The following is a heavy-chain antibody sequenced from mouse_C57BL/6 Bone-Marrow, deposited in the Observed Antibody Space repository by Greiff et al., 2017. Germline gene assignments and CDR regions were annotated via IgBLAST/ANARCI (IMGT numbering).Heavy chain of an antibody. CDR1: GYTFTDYE. V-gene: IGHV1-15*01. CDR3: TRGGYSGFAY. J-gene: IGHJ3*01. CDR2: IDPETGGT. Sequence: QVQLQQSGAELVRPGASVTLSCKASGYTFTDYEMHWVKQTPVHGLEWIGAIDPETGGTAYNQKFKGKAILTADKSSSTAYMELRSLTSEDSAVYYCTRGGYSGFAYWGQWTLVTVSA.